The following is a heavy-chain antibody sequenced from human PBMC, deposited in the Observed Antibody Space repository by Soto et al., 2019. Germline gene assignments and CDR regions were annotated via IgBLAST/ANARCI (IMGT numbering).Heavy chain of an antibody. Sequence: ASVKVSCKASGYTFTSYGISWVRQAPGRGLEWMGWINPNSGGTNYAQKFQGWVTMTRDTSISTAYMELSRLRSDDTAVYYCARDPPFCTNGVCYRGGSYYFDSGGQGPLVTASS. J-gene: IGHJ4*02. CDR2: INPNSGGT. V-gene: IGHV1-2*04. D-gene: IGHD2-8*01. CDR1: GYTFTSYG. CDR3: ARDPPFCTNGVCYRGGSYYFDS.